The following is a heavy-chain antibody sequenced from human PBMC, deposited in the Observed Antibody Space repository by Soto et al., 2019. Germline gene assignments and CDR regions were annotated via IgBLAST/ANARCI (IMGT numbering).Heavy chain of an antibody. V-gene: IGHV4-34*01. Sequence: SETLSLTCAVYGGSFSGYYWSWIRQPPGKGLEWIGEINHSGSTNYNPSLKSRVTISVDTSKNQFSLKLSSVTAADTAVYYCARHHVRGRTIVGAAEYWGQGXLVAVYS. CDR2: INHSGST. J-gene: IGHJ4*02. CDR3: ARHHVRGRTIVGAAEY. D-gene: IGHD1-26*01. CDR1: GGSFSGYY.